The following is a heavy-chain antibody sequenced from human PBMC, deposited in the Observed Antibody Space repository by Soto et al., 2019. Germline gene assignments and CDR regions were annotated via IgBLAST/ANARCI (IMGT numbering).Heavy chain of an antibody. CDR1: GGSISSYY. CDR2: IYYSGST. D-gene: IGHD5-12*01. J-gene: IGHJ4*02. V-gene: IGHV4-59*01. CDR3: ARSDIAAFLIDY. Sequence: PSLTCTVSGGSISSYYWSWIRQPPGKGLEWIGYIYYSGSTNYNPSLKSRVTISVDTSKNQFSLKLSSVTAADTAVYYCARSDIAAFLIDYWGQGTLVTVSS.